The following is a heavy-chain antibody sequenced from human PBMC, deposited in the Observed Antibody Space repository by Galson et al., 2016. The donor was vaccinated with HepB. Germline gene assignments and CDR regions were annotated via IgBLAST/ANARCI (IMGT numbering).Heavy chain of an antibody. Sequence: SLRLSCAASGFSFSSYGMHWVRQAPGKGLEWVAVIWYDGSKKYHADSVKGRFTISRDNSENTLYLQMNSLRAEDTAVYYCARDSGGSSPDDYWGQGTLVTVSS. CDR1: GFSFSSYG. V-gene: IGHV3-33*01. D-gene: IGHD6-19*01. J-gene: IGHJ4*02. CDR2: IWYDGSKK. CDR3: ARDSGGSSPDDY.